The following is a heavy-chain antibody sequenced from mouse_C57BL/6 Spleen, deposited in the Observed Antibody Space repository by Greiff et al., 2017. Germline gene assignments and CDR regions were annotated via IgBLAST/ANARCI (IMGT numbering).Heavy chain of an antibody. CDR3: ARGGDGSSYWYFDV. CDR1: GYTFTDYY. Sequence: VQLQQSGPELVKPGASVKISCKASGYTFTDYYMNWVKQSHGKSLEWIGDINPNNGGTSYNQKFKGKATLTVDKSSSTAYMELRSLTSEDSAVYYCARGGDGSSYWYFDVWGTGTTVTVSS. J-gene: IGHJ1*03. V-gene: IGHV1-26*01. CDR2: INPNNGGT. D-gene: IGHD2-3*01.